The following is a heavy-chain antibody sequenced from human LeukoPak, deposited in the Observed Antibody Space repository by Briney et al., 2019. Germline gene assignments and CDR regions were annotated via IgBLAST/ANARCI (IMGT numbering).Heavy chain of an antibody. CDR3: ARGQDGGTYDY. J-gene: IGHJ4*02. Sequence: SETLSLTCTVSGGSISSYYWSWIRQPPGKGLEWIGYIYYSGSTNYNPSLKSRVTISVDTSKNQFSLKLSSVTAADTAVYYCARGQDGGTYDYWGQGTLVTVSS. CDR2: IYYSGST. CDR1: GGSISSYY. D-gene: IGHD2-15*01. V-gene: IGHV4-59*01.